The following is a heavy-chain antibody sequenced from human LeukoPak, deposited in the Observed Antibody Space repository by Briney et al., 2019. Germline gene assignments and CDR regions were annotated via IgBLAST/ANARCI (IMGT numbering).Heavy chain of an antibody. CDR3: VREGSGSTHYMDV. Sequence: SETLSLTCTVSGGSISTISYYWGWIRQPPGKGLEWIGSIYYSGSTYYNPSLKSRVTISVDTSKNQFSLKLSSVPAADTAVYYCVREGSGSTHYMDVWGKGTTVTVSS. J-gene: IGHJ6*03. CDR2: IYYSGST. CDR1: GGSISTISYY. V-gene: IGHV4-39*02. D-gene: IGHD3-10*01.